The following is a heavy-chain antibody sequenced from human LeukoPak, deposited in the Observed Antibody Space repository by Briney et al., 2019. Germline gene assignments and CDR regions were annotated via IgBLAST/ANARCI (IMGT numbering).Heavy chain of an antibody. CDR1: GVSISSGGYY. V-gene: IGHV4-31*03. Sequence: SQTLSLTCTVSGVSISSGGYYWSWLRQHPGKGLEWIGYIYYSGSTYYNPSLKSRVTISVDTSKNQFSLKLSSVTAADTAVYYCARTKGRRGNWFDPWGQGTLVTVSS. CDR3: ARTKGRRGNWFDP. D-gene: IGHD3-10*01. J-gene: IGHJ5*02. CDR2: IYYSGST.